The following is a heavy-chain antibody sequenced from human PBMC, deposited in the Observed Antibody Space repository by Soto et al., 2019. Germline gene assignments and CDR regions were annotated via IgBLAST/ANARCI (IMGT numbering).Heavy chain of an antibody. V-gene: IGHV3-53*04. J-gene: IGHJ6*02. CDR3: ARDGPYYYASRMDD. Sequence: EVQLVESGGGLVKPGGSLRLSCAASGIPVSSNYMTWVRQAPGKGLEWVSVLHSGGGTYYANSVKGRFTIARHDSTNTLLLQMNSLTAEDTVVYYCARDGPYYYASRMDDWGQGTTVTVSS. CDR1: GIPVSSNY. CDR2: LHSGGGT. D-gene: IGHD3-22*01.